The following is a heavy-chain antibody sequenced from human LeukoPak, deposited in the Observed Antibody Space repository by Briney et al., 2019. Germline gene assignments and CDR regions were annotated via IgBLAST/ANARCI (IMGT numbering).Heavy chain of an antibody. J-gene: IGHJ4*02. D-gene: IGHD3-10*01. CDR2: MNPNSGNT. Sequence: ASVKVSCKASGGTFSSYAISWVRQAPGQGLEWMGWMNPNSGNTGYAQKFQGRVTITRNTSISTAYMELSSLRSEDTAVYYCARSKLLWFGDKVFYYFDYWGQGTLVTVSS. V-gene: IGHV1-8*03. CDR1: GGTFSSYA. CDR3: ARSKLLWFGDKVFYYFDY.